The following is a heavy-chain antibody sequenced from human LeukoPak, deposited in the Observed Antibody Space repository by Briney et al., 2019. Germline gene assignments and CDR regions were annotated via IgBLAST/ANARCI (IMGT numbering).Heavy chain of an antibody. CDR1: GFTFSSYS. V-gene: IGHV3-43*02. CDR2: ISGDGGSS. J-gene: IGHJ4*02. CDR3: AKPTAMTTPYYFNS. D-gene: IGHD4-17*01. Sequence: GGSLRLSCAASGFTFSSYSMNWVRQAPGKGLEWVSIISGDGGSSDYTGSVKGRFTISRDNSKNSLYLQMNNLRAEDSAFYYCAKPTAMTTPYYFNSWGQGTLVTVSS.